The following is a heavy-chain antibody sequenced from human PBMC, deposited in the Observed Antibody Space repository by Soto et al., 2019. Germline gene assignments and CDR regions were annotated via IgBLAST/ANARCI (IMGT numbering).Heavy chain of an antibody. CDR3: AKASGRVHYGMHV. CDR1: GFPFSMFA. V-gene: IGHV3-23*01. D-gene: IGHD3-10*01. J-gene: IGHJ6*02. Sequence: EVQVLESGGGSVQPGGSLRLSCAASGFPFSMFAMNWVRQAPGKGLEWVSGIRGSDGGTYYADSVKGRFTISRDDSRNMLYLEMNTLRGEDTAVYYCAKASGRVHYGMHVWGQGTTVTVSS. CDR2: IRGSDGGT.